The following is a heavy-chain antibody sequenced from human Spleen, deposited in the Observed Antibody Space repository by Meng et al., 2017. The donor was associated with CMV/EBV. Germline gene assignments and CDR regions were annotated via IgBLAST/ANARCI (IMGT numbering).Heavy chain of an antibody. D-gene: IGHD3-3*01. J-gene: IGHJ6*02. V-gene: IGHV3-49*04. CDR3: TRKDDFWSGPMDV. Sequence: GESLKISCTASGFTFGDYAMSWVRQAPGKGLEWVGFIRSKAYGGTTEYAASVKGRFTISRDDSKSIAYLQMNSLKTEDTAVYYCTRKDDFWSGPMDVWGQGTTVTVSS. CDR2: IRSKAYGGTT. CDR1: GFTFGDYA.